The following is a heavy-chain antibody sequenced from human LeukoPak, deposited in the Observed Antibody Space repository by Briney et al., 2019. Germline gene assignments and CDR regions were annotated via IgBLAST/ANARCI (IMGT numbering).Heavy chain of an antibody. Sequence: ASVKVSCKASGYTFISYGISWVRQAPGQGLEWMGWISAYNGNTNYAQKFQGRVTMTTDTSTSTAYMELRSLRSDDTAVYYCARDIPDFWSFSKYYYMDVWGKGTTVTVSS. D-gene: IGHD3-3*01. CDR1: GYTFISYG. J-gene: IGHJ6*03. CDR2: ISAYNGNT. V-gene: IGHV1-18*01. CDR3: ARDIPDFWSFSKYYYMDV.